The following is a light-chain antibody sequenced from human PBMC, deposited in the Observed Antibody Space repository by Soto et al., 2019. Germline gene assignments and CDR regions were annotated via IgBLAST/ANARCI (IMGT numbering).Light chain of an antibody. J-gene: IGKJ5*01. CDR2: TAS. V-gene: IGKV1D-8*02. CDR1: QGISSY. Sequence: IWITQSPSLLSASTGDRCTISCRKIQGISSYLAWYQQKPGKAPKLLIYTASTLQSGIPSRFSGSGSGTDFTLTISSLEPEDFAVYYCQHRTNWPPAISFGQGTRLEIK. CDR3: QHRTNWPPAIS.